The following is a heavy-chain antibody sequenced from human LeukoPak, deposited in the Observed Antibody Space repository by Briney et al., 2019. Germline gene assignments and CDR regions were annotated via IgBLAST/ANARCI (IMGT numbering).Heavy chain of an antibody. D-gene: IGHD4-17*01. J-gene: IGHJ4*02. CDR3: ARAPYGDYVLLDY. CDR2: INPNSGGT. CDR1: GYTFTGYY. V-gene: IGHV1-2*02. Sequence: GASVKGSCKASGYTFTGYYMHWVRQAPGQGLEWMGWINPNSGGTNYAQKFQGRVTMTRDTSISTTYMELSRLRSDDTAVYYCARAPYGDYVLLDYWGQGTLVTVSS.